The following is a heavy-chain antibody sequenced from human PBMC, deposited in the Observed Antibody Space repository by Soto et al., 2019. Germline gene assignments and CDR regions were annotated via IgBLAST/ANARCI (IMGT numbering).Heavy chain of an antibody. CDR2: ISSSSSTI. CDR1: GLTFISYS. V-gene: IGHV3-48*02. CDR3: EKNSRYSHGPIDY. D-gene: IGHD5-18*01. J-gene: IGHJ4*02. Sequence: PRGSMRLSCAAAGLTFISYSTNWVRQDQGKGREWVSYISSSSSTIYYADSVKGRFTSSRDNGKNSLYLQMNSVGDEETAVYKSEKNSRYSHGPIDYWGQGSLDTVSS.